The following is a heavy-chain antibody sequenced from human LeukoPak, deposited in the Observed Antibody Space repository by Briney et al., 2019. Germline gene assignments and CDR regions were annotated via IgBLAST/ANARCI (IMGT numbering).Heavy chain of an antibody. Sequence: PGRSLRLSCTTSGFTFGDYTMSWFRLAPGKGLEWVGFIRTKAFGGTPEYAASVKGRFTISGDDSTSIAYLQMNSLKTEDTAVYYCSRGAAAGITGWFDPWGQGTLVTVSS. CDR3: SRGAAAGITGWFDP. CDR2: IRTKAFGGTP. J-gene: IGHJ5*02. V-gene: IGHV3-49*03. D-gene: IGHD6-13*01. CDR1: GFTFGDYT.